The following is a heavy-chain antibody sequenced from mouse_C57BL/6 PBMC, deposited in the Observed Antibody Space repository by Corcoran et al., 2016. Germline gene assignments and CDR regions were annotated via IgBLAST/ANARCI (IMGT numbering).Heavy chain of an antibody. CDR2: IYPRSGNT. CDR1: GYTFTSYG. D-gene: IGHD1-1*01. Sequence: QVQLQQSGAELARPGASVKLSCKASGYTFTSYGISWVKQRTGQGLEWIGEIYPRSGNTYYNEKFKGKATLTADKSSSTAYMELRSLTSEDSAVYFCAREYYGSRGFAYWGQGTLVTVSA. J-gene: IGHJ3*01. CDR3: AREYYGSRGFAY. V-gene: IGHV1-81*01.